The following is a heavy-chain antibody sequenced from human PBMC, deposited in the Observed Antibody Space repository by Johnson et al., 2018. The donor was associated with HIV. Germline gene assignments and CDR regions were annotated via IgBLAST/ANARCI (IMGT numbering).Heavy chain of an antibody. CDR2: IRYDGSNK. CDR1: GFTFSSFG. CDR3: AKDLVVTAPGAFDI. V-gene: IGHV3-30*02. D-gene: IGHD2-21*02. Sequence: QVQLVESGGGVVQPGGSLRLSCAASGFTFSSFGMHWVRQAPGKGLAWVAFIRYDGSNKYFAASVKGRFTISRDNSKNTLYLQMSSLRAEDTAVYYCAKDLVVTAPGAFDIWGQGTMVTVSS. J-gene: IGHJ3*02.